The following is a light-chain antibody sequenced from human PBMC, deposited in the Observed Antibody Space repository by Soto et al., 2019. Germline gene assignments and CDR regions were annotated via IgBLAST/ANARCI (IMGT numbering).Light chain of an antibody. V-gene: IGLV2-14*01. CDR3: SSYTSSITPYV. J-gene: IGLJ1*01. CDR1: ITDIGAYNY. Sequence: QSALTQPASVSGSPGQSITISCTGTITDIGAYNYVSWYQQHPGKAPKLLIYVVSSRPSGVSNRFSGSKSGNAAYLTISGLQADDEAEYYCSSYTSSITPYVFGTGTKVTVL. CDR2: VVS.